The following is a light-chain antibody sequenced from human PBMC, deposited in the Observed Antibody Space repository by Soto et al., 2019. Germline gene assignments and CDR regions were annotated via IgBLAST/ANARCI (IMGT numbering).Light chain of an antibody. CDR1: SGAVTSGHY. J-gene: IGLJ2*01. V-gene: IGLV7-46*01. Sequence: QAVVTQEPSLTVSPGGTVTLTCGSSSGAVTSGHYAYWFQQKPGQAPRTLIYDTSSKHSWTPARFSGSLLGGKAALTLSGAQPEDEAEYYCLLSYSGPVVFGGGTKVTVL. CDR2: DTS. CDR3: LLSYSGPVV.